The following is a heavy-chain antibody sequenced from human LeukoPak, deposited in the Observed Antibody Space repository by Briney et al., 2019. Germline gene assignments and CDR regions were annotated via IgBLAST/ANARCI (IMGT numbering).Heavy chain of an antibody. CDR2: IYYSGST. V-gene: IGHV4-59*01. D-gene: IGHD3-22*01. J-gene: IGHJ3*02. CDR3: ARSSTGYRLARDAFDI. CDR1: GGSISSYY. Sequence: SSETLSLTCTVSGGSISSYYWSWIRQPPGKGLEWIGYIYYSGSTNYNPSLKSRVTISVDTSKNQFSLKLSSVTAADTAVYYCARSSTGYRLARDAFDIWGQGTVVTVSS.